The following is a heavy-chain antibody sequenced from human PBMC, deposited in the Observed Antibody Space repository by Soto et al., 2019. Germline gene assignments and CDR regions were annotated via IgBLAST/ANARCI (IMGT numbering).Heavy chain of an antibody. CDR3: ARSGRGTRFYSYYLDV. CDR1: RYSFTSYW. J-gene: IGHJ6*03. Sequence: VDSLKISCNRSRYSFTSYWIGWVRQMPGKCLEWMGVIYPGDSDTRYSPSFQVQVTISADKAISTAYLPWSSLKASATAMYYCARSGRGTRFYSYYLDVWGKGTKESVSS. V-gene: IGHV5-51*01. D-gene: IGHD3-22*01. CDR2: IYPGDSDT.